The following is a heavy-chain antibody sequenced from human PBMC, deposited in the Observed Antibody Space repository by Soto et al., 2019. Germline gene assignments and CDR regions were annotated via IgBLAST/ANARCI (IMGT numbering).Heavy chain of an antibody. CDR2: ISGSGGST. CDR1: GFTFSSYA. CDR3: AKNVWGMTIFRGMDV. D-gene: IGHD3-9*01. Sequence: GGSLRLSCAASGFTFSSYAMSWVRQAPGKGLEWVSSISGSGGSTYYADSVKGRFTISRDNSKNTLYLQMNSLRAEDTAVYYCAKNVWGMTIFRGMDVWGQGTTVTVS. V-gene: IGHV3-23*01. J-gene: IGHJ6*02.